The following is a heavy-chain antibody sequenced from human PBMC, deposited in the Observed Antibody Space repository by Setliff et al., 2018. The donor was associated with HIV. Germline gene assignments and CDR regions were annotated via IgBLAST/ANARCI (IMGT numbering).Heavy chain of an antibody. V-gene: IGHV1-58*02. D-gene: IGHD3-3*01. CDR2: IVVGSGNT. J-gene: IGHJ3*02. CDR3: AADLVGSYNFWGGYYQGPDAFDI. CDR1: GFTFTTSA. Sequence: SVKVSCKASGFTFTTSAMQWVRQARGQRPEWIGWIVVGSGNTNYAQKFQGRVTITRDMSTSTAYMELSSLRSKDTAIYYCAADLVGSYNFWGGYYQGPDAFDIWGQGTMVTVSS.